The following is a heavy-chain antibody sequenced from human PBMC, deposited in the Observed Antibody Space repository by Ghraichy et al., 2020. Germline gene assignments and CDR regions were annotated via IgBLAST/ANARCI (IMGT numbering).Heavy chain of an antibody. CDR1: GGSFSGYY. Sequence: SETLSLTCAVYGGSFSGYYWSWIRQPPGKGLEWIGEINHSGSTNYNPSLKSRVTISVDTSKNQFSLKLSSVTAADTAVYYCARGLPGGPIAAAGSYYFDYWGQGTLVTVSS. CDR3: ARGLPGGPIAAAGSYYFDY. J-gene: IGHJ4*02. CDR2: INHSGST. V-gene: IGHV4-34*01. D-gene: IGHD6-13*01.